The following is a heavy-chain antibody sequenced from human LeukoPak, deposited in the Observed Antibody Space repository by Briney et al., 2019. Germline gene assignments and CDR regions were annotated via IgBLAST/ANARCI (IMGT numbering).Heavy chain of an antibody. J-gene: IGHJ4*02. D-gene: IGHD7-27*01. CDR2: INTDGSST. Sequence: AGGSLRLSCAASGLTFSSYWMHWVRQVPGKGLGWASRINTDGSSTAYADSVKGRFTISRDNAKNTLYVQMNSLRAEDTAVYYCARDEPNWGSRSDYWGQGTLVTVSS. CDR3: ARDEPNWGSRSDY. CDR1: GLTFSSYW. V-gene: IGHV3-74*01.